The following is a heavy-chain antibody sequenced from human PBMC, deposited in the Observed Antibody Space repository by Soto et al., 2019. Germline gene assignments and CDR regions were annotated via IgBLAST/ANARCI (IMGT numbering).Heavy chain of an antibody. D-gene: IGHD6-19*01. CDR3: ARRYSSGWSQIDY. J-gene: IGHJ4*02. Sequence: QVQLVESGGGVVQPGRSLRLSCAASGFTFSSYGMHWVRQAPGKGLEWVAVIWYDGSSKYYADSVKGRVTISRDNSKNTRYLKMNSVRAEDTAVYYCARRYSSGWSQIDYWGQGTLVTVSS. V-gene: IGHV3-33*01. CDR1: GFTFSSYG. CDR2: IWYDGSSK.